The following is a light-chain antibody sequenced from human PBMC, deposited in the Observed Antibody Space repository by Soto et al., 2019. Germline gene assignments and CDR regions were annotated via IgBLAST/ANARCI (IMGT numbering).Light chain of an antibody. V-gene: IGLV2-14*01. CDR2: DVS. CDR1: SSDVGGYNY. CDR3: SSYTSSSVV. Sequence: QSALTQPASVSGSPGQSITISCTGTSSDVGGYNYVSWYQQHPGKAPKLMIYDVSNRPSGVSNRFSGSKSGNTASLTISGLQAEDEADYYCSSYTSSSVVFGGFTKRSVL. J-gene: IGLJ2*01.